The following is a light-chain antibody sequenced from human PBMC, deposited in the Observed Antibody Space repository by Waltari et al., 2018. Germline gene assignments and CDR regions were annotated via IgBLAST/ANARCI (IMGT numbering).Light chain of an antibody. CDR3: QEYGFSSWT. J-gene: IGKJ1*01. Sequence: EVLLTQSPGTLSLSPGERATLSCRASQAISTYLAWYQQKPGQAPRLIISGASRRATGIPDRFRGSVSGTDFTLTITRVETEDSAIYFCQEYGFSSWTCGQGTKVEI. V-gene: IGKV3-20*01. CDR2: GAS. CDR1: QAISTY.